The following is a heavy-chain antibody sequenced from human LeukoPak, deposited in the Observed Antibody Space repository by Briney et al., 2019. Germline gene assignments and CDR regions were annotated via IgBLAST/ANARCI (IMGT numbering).Heavy chain of an antibody. CDR3: ITDRSYDFWSGYYAFDI. CDR1: GFTFSHAW. Sequence: PGGSLRLSCAASGFTFSHAWMSWVRQAPGKGLEWVGRIKSKTDGGTTDYAAPVKGRFTISRDDSKKTLSLQMNSLKTEDTAVYYCITDRSYDFWSGYYAFDIWGQGTMVTVSS. J-gene: IGHJ3*02. CDR2: IKSKTDGGTT. V-gene: IGHV3-15*01. D-gene: IGHD3-3*01.